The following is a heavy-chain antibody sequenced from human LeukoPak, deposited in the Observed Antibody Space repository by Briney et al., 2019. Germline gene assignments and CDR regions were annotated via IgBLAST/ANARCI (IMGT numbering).Heavy chain of an antibody. CDR3: ARFTVTTTEEGNWFDP. D-gene: IGHD4-17*01. Sequence: TSETLSLTCTVSGGSISSYYWSWIRQPPGKGLEWIGYVYYSGSTNYNPSLKSRVTISVDTSKNQFSLKLSSVTAADTAVYYCARFTVTTTEEGNWFDPWGQGTLVTFSS. V-gene: IGHV4-59*08. CDR1: GGSISSYY. CDR2: VYYSGST. J-gene: IGHJ5*02.